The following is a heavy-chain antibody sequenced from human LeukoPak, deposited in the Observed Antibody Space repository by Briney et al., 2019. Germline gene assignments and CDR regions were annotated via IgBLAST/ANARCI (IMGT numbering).Heavy chain of an antibody. CDR3: ARVVYGGNSGVDY. CDR2: IIPIFGTA. CDR1: GGTFSSYA. J-gene: IGHJ4*01. D-gene: IGHD4-23*01. V-gene: IGHV1-69*05. Sequence: ASVKVSCKASGGTFSSYAISWVRQAPGQGLEWMGGIIPIFGTANYAQKFQGRVTITTDESTSTAYMELSSLRSEDTAVYYCARVVYGGNSGVDYWGQEPWSPSPQ.